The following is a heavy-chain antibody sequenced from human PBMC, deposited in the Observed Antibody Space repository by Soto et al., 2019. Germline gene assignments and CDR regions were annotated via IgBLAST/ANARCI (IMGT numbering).Heavy chain of an antibody. CDR3: ASPKIAFYNWFDP. CDR2: IYYSGST. Sequence: SETLSLTCTVSGDSISSNNNYWSWIRQPPGKGLEWIGSIYYSGSTYYNPSLKSRVTISVDTSKNQFSLKLSSVTAADTAVYYCASPKIAFYNWFDPWGQGTLVTVSS. CDR1: GDSISSNNNY. V-gene: IGHV4-39*01. D-gene: IGHD3-3*02. J-gene: IGHJ5*02.